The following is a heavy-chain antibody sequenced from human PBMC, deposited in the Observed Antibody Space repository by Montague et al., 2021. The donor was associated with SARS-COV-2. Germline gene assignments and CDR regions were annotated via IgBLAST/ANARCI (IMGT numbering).Heavy chain of an antibody. V-gene: IGHV4-39*01. CDR2: ISYSGCT. Sequence: SETLSLTCVVSSGSISPSDTHYWGWFRQAPGKGLEWIETISYSGCTPYHPPLRSRVTISVDTSKTQISLNLRSVTAADTSVYYCARHSTTHAFDPWGQGILVTGSS. CDR3: ARHSTTHAFDP. D-gene: IGHD1-1*01. J-gene: IGHJ5*02. CDR1: SGSISPSDTHY.